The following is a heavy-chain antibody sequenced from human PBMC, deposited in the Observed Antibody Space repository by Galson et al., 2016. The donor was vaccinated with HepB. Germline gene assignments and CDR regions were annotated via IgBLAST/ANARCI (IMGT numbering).Heavy chain of an antibody. CDR3: ATVPGWESGIYDH. J-gene: IGHJ4*02. D-gene: IGHD1-26*01. CDR1: GDSIGSSSYH. CDR2: IYYVGRA. V-gene: IGHV4-39*02. Sequence: SETLSLTCRVSGDSIGSSSYHWAWIRQPPGKGLEWIGSIYYVGRAYYRSSLKSRLTLSLDPAKNHISLNLTSVTAADTAVYYCATVPGWESGIYDHWGQGALVSVSS.